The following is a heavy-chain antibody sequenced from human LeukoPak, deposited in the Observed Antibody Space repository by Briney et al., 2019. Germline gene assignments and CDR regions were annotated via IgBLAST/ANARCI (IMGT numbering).Heavy chain of an antibody. V-gene: IGHV1-2*02. Sequence: ASVKVSCKASGYTFTGYYIHWVRQAPGQGLECVGWINPQNGDTYSTEKFQGRVTMTRDTSITTAYMELRGLTDDDTAVYYCASDVLAPARYDAFDVCGQGTMVTVSS. D-gene: IGHD6-25*01. CDR3: ASDVLAPARYDAFDV. J-gene: IGHJ3*01. CDR1: GYTFTGYY. CDR2: INPQNGDT.